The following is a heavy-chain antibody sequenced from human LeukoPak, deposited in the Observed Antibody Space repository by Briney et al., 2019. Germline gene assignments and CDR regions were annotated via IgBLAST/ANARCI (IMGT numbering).Heavy chain of an antibody. V-gene: IGHV1-18*01. CDR3: ARDLENRITMVRGVLDY. CDR2: ISAYNGNT. CDR1: VYTFTSYG. Sequence: ASVKVSCKASVYTFTSYGISWVRQAPGQGLDWMGWISAYNGNTNYAQKLQGRVTMTTDTSTSTAYMELRSLRSDDTAVYYCARDLENRITMVRGVLDYWGQGTLVTVSS. J-gene: IGHJ4*02. D-gene: IGHD3-10*01.